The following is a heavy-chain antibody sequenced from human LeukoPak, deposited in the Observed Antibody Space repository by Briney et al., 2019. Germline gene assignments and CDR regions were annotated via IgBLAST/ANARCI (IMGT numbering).Heavy chain of an antibody. Sequence: ASVTVSCMASGYTFTDYYMHWVRQAPGQGLEWMGWINPNSGGTNYAQKFQGRVTMTRDTSISTAYMELSRLRSDDTAVYYCAIYDYGDYWTFDYWGQGTLVTVSS. V-gene: IGHV1-2*02. D-gene: IGHD4-17*01. CDR3: AIYDYGDYWTFDY. CDR2: INPNSGGT. J-gene: IGHJ4*02. CDR1: GYTFTDYY.